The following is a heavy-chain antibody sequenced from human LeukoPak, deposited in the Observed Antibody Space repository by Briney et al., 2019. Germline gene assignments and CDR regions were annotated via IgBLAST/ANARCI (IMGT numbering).Heavy chain of an antibody. D-gene: IGHD2-2*01. V-gene: IGHV1-8*03. CDR1: GYTFTSHD. J-gene: IGHJ6*03. CDR3: ARGTQVVSAAIWVNYYYMDV. CDR2: MNPNSGNT. Sequence: ASVKVSCKASGYTFTSHDINWVRQATGQGLEWMGWMNPNSGNTGYAQKFQGRVTITRNTSISTAYMELSSLRSEDTAVYYCARGTQVVSAAIWVNYYYMDVWGKGTTVTVSS.